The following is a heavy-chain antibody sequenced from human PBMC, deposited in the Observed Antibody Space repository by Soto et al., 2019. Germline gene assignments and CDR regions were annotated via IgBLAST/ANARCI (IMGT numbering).Heavy chain of an antibody. J-gene: IGHJ6*02. CDR3: AAVQESPYSMGL. Sequence: QMQLVQSGPEVKKPGTSVKVSCKASGITFNRSAIQWVRQARGQRLEWVGWIVVGSGNRDYAQKFQQRVTIASDMSTSTVYMALSSLRSEDTAVYYCAAVQESPYSMGLWGQGHKVTVSS. D-gene: IGHD2-15*01. CDR1: GITFNRSA. CDR2: IVVGSGNR. V-gene: IGHV1-58*02.